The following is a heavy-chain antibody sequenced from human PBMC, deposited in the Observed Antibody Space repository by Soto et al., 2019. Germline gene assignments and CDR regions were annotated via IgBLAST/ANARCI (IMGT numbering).Heavy chain of an antibody. CDR1: GGTFSSYA. V-gene: IGHV1-69*13. CDR3: ASTSDYGDPRRGMDV. J-gene: IGHJ6*02. D-gene: IGHD4-17*01. Sequence: ASVKVSCKASGGTFSSYAISWVRQAPGQGPEWIGEIIPIFGTANYAQKIQGRVTITADESTSTAYKELSSLRSEDTAVYYCASTSDYGDPRRGMDVWGQGTTVTVSS. CDR2: IIPIFGTA.